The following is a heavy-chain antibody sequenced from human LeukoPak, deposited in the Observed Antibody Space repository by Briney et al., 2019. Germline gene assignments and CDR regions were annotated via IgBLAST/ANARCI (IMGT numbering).Heavy chain of an antibody. CDR3: ARGQLVDY. CDR2: INHRGST. CDR1: GGSFTDYY. Sequence: SETLSLTCAVYGGSFTDYYLSWIRQPPGQGLEWIGEINHRGSTNYNPSLKSRVTISVDTSKYQFSLRLSSVTAADTDVYYCARGQLVDYWGQGTLVTVSS. D-gene: IGHD6-6*01. J-gene: IGHJ4*02. V-gene: IGHV4-34*01.